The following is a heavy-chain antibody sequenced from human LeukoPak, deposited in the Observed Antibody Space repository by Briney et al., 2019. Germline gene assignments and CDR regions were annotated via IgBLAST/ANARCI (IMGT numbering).Heavy chain of an antibody. J-gene: IGHJ4*02. D-gene: IGHD1-1*01. Sequence: GASVKVSCKESGYTFIGYYIHWLRQAPGQGLEWMGWINPSNGGTNHAQRFQGRVAMTRDTSISTAYMEMSRLTFDDTAVYYCASGPTLGTTHPYFDYWGQGTLVTVSS. CDR1: GYTFIGYY. CDR2: INPSNGGT. CDR3: ASGPTLGTTHPYFDY. V-gene: IGHV1-2*02.